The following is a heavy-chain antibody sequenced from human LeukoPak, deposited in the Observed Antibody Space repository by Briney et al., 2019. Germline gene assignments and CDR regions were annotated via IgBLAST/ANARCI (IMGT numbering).Heavy chain of an antibody. J-gene: IGHJ5*02. D-gene: IGHD2-15*01. Sequence: SETLSLTCTVSGGLISSDYRSWIRQSPGKGLEWIANIHYSGSTNFNPSLKSRVSISVDKSKTHFSLKLSSVTAADTAVYYCARQAVIMPTDMGGPWFDPWGRGTLVAVAS. CDR3: ARQAVIMPTDMGGPWFDP. CDR2: IHYSGST. V-gene: IGHV4-59*08. CDR1: GGLISSDY.